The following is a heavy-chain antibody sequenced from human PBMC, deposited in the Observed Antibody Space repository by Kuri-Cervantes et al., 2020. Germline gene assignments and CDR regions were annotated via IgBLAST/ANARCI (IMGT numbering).Heavy chain of an antibody. CDR3: AKGTTVTTSDAFDI. CDR1: GFTFDDYA. Sequence: GGSLRLAWAASGFTFDDYAMHWVRQAPGKGLEWVSGISWNSGSIGYADSVKGRFTISRDNAKNSLYLQMNSLRVEDTALYYCAKGTTVTTSDAFDIWGQGTMVTVSS. D-gene: IGHD4-17*01. V-gene: IGHV3-9*01. J-gene: IGHJ3*02. CDR2: ISWNSGSI.